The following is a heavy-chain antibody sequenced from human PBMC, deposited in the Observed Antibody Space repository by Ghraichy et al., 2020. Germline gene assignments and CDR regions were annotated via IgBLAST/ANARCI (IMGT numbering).Heavy chain of an antibody. Sequence: GGSLRLSCAASGFTFSSYSMNWVRQAPGKGLEWVSSISSSSSYIYYADSVKGRFTISRDNAKNSLYLQMNSLRAEDTAVYYCARDCGYSGYDHYFDYWGQGTLVTVSS. CDR3: ARDCGYSGYDHYFDY. V-gene: IGHV3-21*01. CDR2: ISSSSSYI. D-gene: IGHD5-12*01. J-gene: IGHJ4*02. CDR1: GFTFSSYS.